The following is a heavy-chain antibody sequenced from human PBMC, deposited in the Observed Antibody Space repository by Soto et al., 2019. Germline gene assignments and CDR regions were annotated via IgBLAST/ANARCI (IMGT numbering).Heavy chain of an antibody. J-gene: IGHJ6*02. CDR2: IIPIFGTA. CDR1: GGTFSSYA. D-gene: IGHD6-13*01. CDR3: GRGSEVSSRETWGLDV. V-gene: IGHV1-69*13. Sequence: SVKVSCKASGGTFSSYAINWVRQAPGQGLEWMGGIIPIFGTANYAQKFQGRVTITADEPTSTAYMELSSLRSEDTAVYYCGRGSEVSSRETWGLDVWGQGTTVTVSS.